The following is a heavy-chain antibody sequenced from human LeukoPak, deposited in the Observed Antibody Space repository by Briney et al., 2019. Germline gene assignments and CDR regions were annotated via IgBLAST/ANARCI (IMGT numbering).Heavy chain of an antibody. V-gene: IGHV4-59*11. Sequence: SDTLSLTCTVSGGSFSNHYWSWIRQPPGKGLEWIGYIYHTGSTNYNPSLKSRVTISVDTPKNQFSLKLSSVTAADTAVYYCARGNYVDWFDPWGQGTQVTVSS. CDR2: IYHTGST. J-gene: IGHJ5*02. CDR3: ARGNYVDWFDP. CDR1: GGSFSNHY. D-gene: IGHD1-7*01.